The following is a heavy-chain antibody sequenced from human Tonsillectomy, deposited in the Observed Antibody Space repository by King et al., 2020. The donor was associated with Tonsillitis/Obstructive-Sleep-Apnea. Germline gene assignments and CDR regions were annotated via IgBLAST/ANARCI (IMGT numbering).Heavy chain of an antibody. CDR2: IYYSGST. Sequence: QLQESGPGLVKPSETLSLTCTVSGGSISSYYWSWIRQPPGKGLEWIGYIYYSGSTNYNPSLKSRVTISVDTSKNQFSLKLSSVTAADTAVYYCARDGPSPDPYLAYCGGDCSYHDAFDIWGQGTMVTVSS. CDR1: GGSISSYY. V-gene: IGHV4-59*01. CDR3: ARDGPSPDPYLAYCGGDCSYHDAFDI. J-gene: IGHJ3*02. D-gene: IGHD2-21*02.